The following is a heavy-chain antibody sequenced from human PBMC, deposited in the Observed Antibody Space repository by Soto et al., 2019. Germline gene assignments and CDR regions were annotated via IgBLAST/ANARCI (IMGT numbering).Heavy chain of an antibody. CDR1: GFTFSSYA. Sequence: GGSLRLSCAASGFTFSSYAMSWVRQAPGKGLEWVSAISGSGGSTYYADSVKGRFTISRDNSKNTLYLQMNSLRAEDTAVYYCAKRSEYSGYDYMARLLFDYWGQGTLVTVSS. V-gene: IGHV3-23*01. J-gene: IGHJ4*02. CDR2: ISGSGGST. D-gene: IGHD5-12*01. CDR3: AKRSEYSGYDYMARLLFDY.